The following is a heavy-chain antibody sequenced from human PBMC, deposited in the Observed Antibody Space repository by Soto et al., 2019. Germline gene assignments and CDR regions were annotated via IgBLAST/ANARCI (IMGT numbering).Heavy chain of an antibody. J-gene: IGHJ4*02. CDR3: ARGLYGASGQDF. V-gene: IGHV3-74*01. CDR2: IKGDEITT. Sequence: EVQLVESGENLVQPGGSLRLSCAASGFTFSNYWIHWVRQAPGKGLVWVSRIKGDEITTNYADSVKGRFTISRDNAKNTVFLQMHSLRAEDTALYYCARGLYGASGQDFWGQGILVNVAS. CDR1: GFTFSNYW. D-gene: IGHD4-17*01.